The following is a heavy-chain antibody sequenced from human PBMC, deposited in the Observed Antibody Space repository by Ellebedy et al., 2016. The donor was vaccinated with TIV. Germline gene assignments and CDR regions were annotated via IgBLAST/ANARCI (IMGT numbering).Heavy chain of an antibody. V-gene: IGHV3-30*18. CDR1: GFTFSRYS. CDR3: AKNKGLTTVTLYPTDC. CDR2: ISYDGSNK. D-gene: IGHD4-11*01. J-gene: IGHJ4*02. Sequence: GGSLRLXXAASGFTFSRYSMIWVRQAPGKGLEWVAFISYDGSNKYYADAVKGRFAISRDNSNNTLYLQMNSLRAEDTTVYYCAKNKGLTTVTLYPTDCWGQGTLVTVSS.